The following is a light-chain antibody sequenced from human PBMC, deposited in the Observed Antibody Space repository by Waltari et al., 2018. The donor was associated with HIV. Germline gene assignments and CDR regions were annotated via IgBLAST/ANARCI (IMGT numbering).Light chain of an antibody. CDR3: QQSYSTS. J-gene: IGKJ4*01. CDR2: AAS. CDR1: QSISSH. V-gene: IGKV1-39*01. Sequence: DIQMTQSPSSLSASVGDRVTITCRASQSISSHLNWYQQKPGKAPKLLIYAASSLQSGVPSRFSGSGSGTDFTLTISSLQPEDFATYYCQQSYSTSFGGGTKVEIK.